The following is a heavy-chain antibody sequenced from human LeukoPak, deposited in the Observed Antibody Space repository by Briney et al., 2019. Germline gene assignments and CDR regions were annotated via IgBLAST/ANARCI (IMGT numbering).Heavy chain of an antibody. V-gene: IGHV3-73*01. CDR1: GFTFSGSA. D-gene: IGHD2-2*01. J-gene: IGHJ6*03. CDR3: TSGGRSSSTSWDYMDV. Sequence: GGSLRLSCAASGFTFSGSAMHWVRQASGKGLEWVGRIRSKANNYATAYAASVKGRFTISRDDSKNTAYLQMNSLKTEDTAVYYCTSGGRSSSTSWDYMDVWGKGTTVTVSS. CDR2: IRSKANNYAT.